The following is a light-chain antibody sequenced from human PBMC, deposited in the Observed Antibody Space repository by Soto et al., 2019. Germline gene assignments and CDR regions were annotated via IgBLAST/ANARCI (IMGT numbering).Light chain of an antibody. CDR3: QQYGSSTWT. V-gene: IGKV3-20*01. Sequence: ESVLTQSPGTLSLSPGERATLSCRASQSVSSYLAWYQQKPGQAPRPLIYGASSRAIGIPDRFSGSGSGTDFTLTISRLEPEDFAVYYCQQYGSSTWTFGQGTKVDIK. CDR2: GAS. J-gene: IGKJ1*01. CDR1: QSVSSY.